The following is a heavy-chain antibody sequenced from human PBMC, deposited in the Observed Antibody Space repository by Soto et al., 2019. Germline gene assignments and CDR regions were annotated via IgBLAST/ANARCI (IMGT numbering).Heavy chain of an antibody. J-gene: IGHJ6*02. Sequence: SSETLSLTCAVSGGSISSSNCWSWVRQPPGKGLEWIGEIYHSGSTNYNPSLKSRVTISVDKSKNQFSLKLSSVTAAGTAVYDCAGNIVVVPAATPHYYYYGMDVWGQGTTVTVSS. CDR2: IYHSGST. CDR1: GGSISSSNC. D-gene: IGHD2-2*01. V-gene: IGHV4-4*02. CDR3: AGNIVVVPAATPHYYYYGMDV.